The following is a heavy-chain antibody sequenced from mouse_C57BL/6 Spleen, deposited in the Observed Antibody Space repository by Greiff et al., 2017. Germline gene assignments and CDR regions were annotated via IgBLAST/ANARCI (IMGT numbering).Heavy chain of an antibody. CDR1: GYTFTSYW. Sequence: QVQLQQSGAELVKPGASVKMSCKASGYTFTSYWITWVKQRPGQGLEWIGDIYPGSGSTNYNEKFKSKATLTVDTSSSTAYMQLSSLTSEDSAVYYCAREGLSYSLYYYAMDYWGQGTSVTVSS. J-gene: IGHJ4*01. CDR2: IYPGSGST. D-gene: IGHD2-12*01. V-gene: IGHV1-55*01. CDR3: AREGLSYSLYYYAMDY.